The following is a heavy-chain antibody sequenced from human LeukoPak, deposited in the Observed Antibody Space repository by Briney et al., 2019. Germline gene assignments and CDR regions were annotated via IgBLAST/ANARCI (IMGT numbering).Heavy chain of an antibody. D-gene: IGHD2-2*02. CDR1: GGTFSSYA. Sequence: ASVKVSCKASGGTFSSYAISWVRQAPGQGLEWMGGIIPILGTANYAQKFQGRVTITADESTSTAYMELSSLRSEDTAVYYCARATGYCSSTSCYNLDYWGQGTLVTVSS. CDR2: IIPILGTA. V-gene: IGHV1-69*13. CDR3: ARATGYCSSTSCYNLDY. J-gene: IGHJ4*02.